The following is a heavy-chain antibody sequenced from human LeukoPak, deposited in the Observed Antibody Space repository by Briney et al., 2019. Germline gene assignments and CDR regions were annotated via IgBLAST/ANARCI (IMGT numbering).Heavy chain of an antibody. D-gene: IGHD3-3*01. CDR1: GGTFSSYA. CDR2: IIPIFGIA. V-gene: IGHV1-69*04. J-gene: IGHJ4*02. Sequence: ASVKVSCKASGGTFSSYAISWVRQAPGQGLVWMGRIIPIFGIANYAQKFQGRVTITADKSTSTAYMELSSLKSEGTAVYCCARSGGGVRYDFWSGYPKEGDFDYWGQGTLVTVSS. CDR3: ARSGGGVRYDFWSGYPKEGDFDY.